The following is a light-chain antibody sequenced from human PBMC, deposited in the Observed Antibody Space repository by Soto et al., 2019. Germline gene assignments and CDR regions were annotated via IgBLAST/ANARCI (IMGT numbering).Light chain of an antibody. V-gene: IGLV2-23*02. CDR1: SSEIGTYIL. CDR3: CSYAGSSTLYV. J-gene: IGLJ1*01. CDR2: EVN. Sequence: QSALTQPASVSGSPGQSITISCTGTSSEIGTYILVSWYQQHPRKAPNLMIYEVNKRPSGVSDRFSGSKSGNTASLTISGLQAEDEADYYCCSYAGSSTLYVFGTGTKVTV.